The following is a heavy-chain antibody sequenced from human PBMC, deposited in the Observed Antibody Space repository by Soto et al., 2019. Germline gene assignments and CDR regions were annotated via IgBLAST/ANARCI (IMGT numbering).Heavy chain of an antibody. Sequence: PGGSLRLSCAASGFTFSSYAMSWVRQAPGKGLEWVSAISGSGGSTYYADSVKGRFTISRDNSKNTLYLQMNSLRAEDTAVYYCAKFLRYFDWLLYPPFDYWGQGTLVTVSS. D-gene: IGHD3-9*01. CDR3: AKFLRYFDWLLYPPFDY. J-gene: IGHJ4*02. CDR2: ISGSGGST. V-gene: IGHV3-23*01. CDR1: GFTFSSYA.